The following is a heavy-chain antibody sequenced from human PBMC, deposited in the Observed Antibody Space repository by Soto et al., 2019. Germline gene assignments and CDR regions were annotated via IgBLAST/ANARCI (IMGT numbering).Heavy chain of an antibody. CDR3: ARHATIVLMVYAGYIDY. CDR2: IYYSGST. Sequence: TSETLSLTCTVSGGSISSSSYYWGWIRQPPGKGLEWIGSIYYSGSTYYNPSLKSRVTISVDTSKNQFSLKLSSVTAADTAVYYCARHATIVLMVYAGYIDYWGQGTLVTVS. J-gene: IGHJ4*02. CDR1: GGSISSSSYY. D-gene: IGHD2-8*01. V-gene: IGHV4-39*01.